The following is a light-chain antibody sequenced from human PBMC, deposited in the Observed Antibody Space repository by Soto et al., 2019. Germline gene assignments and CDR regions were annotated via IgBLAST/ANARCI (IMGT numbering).Light chain of an antibody. CDR2: DVS. V-gene: IGLV2-14*01. CDR1: SSDVGGYNY. Sequence: QSVLTQPASVSGSPGQSITISCTGTSSDVGGYNYVSWYQQHPGKAPKLMIYDVSNRPSGVSNRFSGSKSGNTASLTISGLQAGDEADYYCSSYTSSSSWVFGGGTKLTVL. CDR3: SSYTSSSSWV. J-gene: IGLJ3*02.